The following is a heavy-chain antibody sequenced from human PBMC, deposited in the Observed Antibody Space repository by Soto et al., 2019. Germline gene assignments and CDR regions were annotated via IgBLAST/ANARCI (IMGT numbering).Heavy chain of an antibody. CDR3: ARGGAYCGGDCSPYAFDI. J-gene: IGHJ3*02. CDR2: IYHSGST. Sequence: PSETLSLTCAVSGGSISSGGYSWSWIRQPPGKGLEWIAYIYHSGSTYYNPSLNSRVTISIDTSKNQFSLRLSSVTAADTAVYYCARGGAYCGGDCSPYAFDIWGQGTMVT. CDR1: GGSISSGGYS. V-gene: IGHV4-30-2*01. D-gene: IGHD2-21*02.